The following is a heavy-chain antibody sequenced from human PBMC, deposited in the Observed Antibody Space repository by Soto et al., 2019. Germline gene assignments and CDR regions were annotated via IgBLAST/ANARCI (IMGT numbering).Heavy chain of an antibody. Sequence: GGSLRLSCAASVFTFSSHSMHWVRQAPGKGLEWVSYISGSGNTIYYADSVKGRFTISRDNAKNTLYLQMNSLRAEDTAVYYCAVAVAGPTAIGYWGQGTLVTVSS. CDR3: AVAVAGPTAIGY. J-gene: IGHJ4*02. CDR2: ISGSGNTI. CDR1: VFTFSSHS. V-gene: IGHV3-48*04. D-gene: IGHD6-19*01.